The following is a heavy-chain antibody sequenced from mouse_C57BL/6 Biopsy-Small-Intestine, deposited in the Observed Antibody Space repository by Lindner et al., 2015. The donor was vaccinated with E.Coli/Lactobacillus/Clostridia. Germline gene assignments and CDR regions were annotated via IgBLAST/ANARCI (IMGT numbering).Heavy chain of an antibody. CDR2: IDPEDGET. V-gene: IGHV14-2*01. CDR3: ARADGYYCFDY. J-gene: IGHJ2*01. CDR1: GYSFTGYY. Sequence: VQLQESGPELVKPGASVKISCKASGYSFTGYYMHWVKQRTEQGLEWIGRIDPEDGETKYAPKFQGKATITADTSSNTAYLQLSSLTSEDTAVYYCARADGYYCFDYWGQGTTLTVSS. D-gene: IGHD2-3*01.